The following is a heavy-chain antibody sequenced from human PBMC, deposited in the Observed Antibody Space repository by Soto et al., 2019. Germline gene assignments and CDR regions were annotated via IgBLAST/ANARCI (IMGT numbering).Heavy chain of an antibody. Sequence: RASVKVSCKASGGTFSSYAISWVLQAPGQGLEWMGGIIPIFGTANYAQKFQGRVTITADESTSTAYMELSSLRSEDTAVYYCASSCDGYNLGALDIWGQGTMVTVSS. CDR2: IIPIFGTA. CDR3: ASSCDGYNLGALDI. V-gene: IGHV1-69*13. CDR1: GGTFSSYA. D-gene: IGHD5-12*01. J-gene: IGHJ3*02.